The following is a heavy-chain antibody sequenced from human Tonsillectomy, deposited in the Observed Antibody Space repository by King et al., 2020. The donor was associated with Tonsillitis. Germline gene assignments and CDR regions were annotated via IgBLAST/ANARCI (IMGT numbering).Heavy chain of an antibody. CDR2: ISYDGSNK. D-gene: IGHD5-18*01. Sequence: VQLVESGGGVVQPGRSLRLSCAASGFTFSTYSMHWVRQAPGKGLEWVAIISYDGSNKYYADSVKGRFTISRDNSKNTLYLQMNSLRAEDTAVYYCARDRGYSYGDAFDIWGQGTMVTVSS. CDR3: ARDRGYSYGDAFDI. J-gene: IGHJ3*02. V-gene: IGHV3-30-3*01. CDR1: GFTFSTYS.